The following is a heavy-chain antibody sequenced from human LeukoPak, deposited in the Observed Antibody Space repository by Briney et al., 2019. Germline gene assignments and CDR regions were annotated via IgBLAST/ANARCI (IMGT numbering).Heavy chain of an antibody. J-gene: IGHJ4*02. V-gene: IGHV3-30*02. CDR2: IHYDGSNK. Sequence: PGGSLRLSCAASGFTFSSYGMHWVRQAPGKGLEWVAFIHYDGSNKYYADSVKGRFTISRDNSKNTVYLQMNSLRAEDTAVYYCAKDSSPPQITMVRGVITPLDYWGQGTLVTVSS. D-gene: IGHD3-10*01. CDR1: GFTFSSYG. CDR3: AKDSSPPQITMVRGVITPLDY.